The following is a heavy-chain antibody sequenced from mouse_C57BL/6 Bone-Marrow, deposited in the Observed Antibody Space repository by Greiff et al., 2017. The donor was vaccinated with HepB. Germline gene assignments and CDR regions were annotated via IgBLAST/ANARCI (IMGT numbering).Heavy chain of an antibody. Sequence: VQLQQSGAELARPGASVKLSCKASGYTFTSYGISWVKQRTGQGLEWIGEIYPRSGNTYYNEKFKGKATLTADKSSSTAYMELRSLTSEDSAVYFCARGDYYDSSSYWYFDVWGTGPTVTVSS. D-gene: IGHD1-1*01. CDR1: GYTFTSYG. CDR3: ARGDYYDSSSYWYFDV. J-gene: IGHJ1*03. CDR2: IYPRSGNT. V-gene: IGHV1-81*01.